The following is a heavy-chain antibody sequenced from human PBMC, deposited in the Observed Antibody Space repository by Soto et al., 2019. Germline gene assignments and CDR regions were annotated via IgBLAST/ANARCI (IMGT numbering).Heavy chain of an antibody. D-gene: IGHD3-3*01. CDR3: TRHVTDFYCMDV. Sequence: LRLSCAASGFTFSGSAMHWVRQASGKGLEWVGRIRSKANSYATAYAASVKGRFTISRDDSKNTAYLQMNSLKTEDTAVYYCTRHVTDFYCMDVWGQGTKVTVSS. CDR1: GFTFSGSA. CDR2: IRSKANSYAT. V-gene: IGHV3-73*01. J-gene: IGHJ6*02.